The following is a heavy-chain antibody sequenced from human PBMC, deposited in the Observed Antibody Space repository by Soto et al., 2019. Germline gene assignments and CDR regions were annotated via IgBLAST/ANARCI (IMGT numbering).Heavy chain of an antibody. CDR2: ISTYNGNT. Sequence: ASVKVSCKASGYTFTTYSISWMRQAPGQGLEWMGWISTYNGNTNYAQKFQDRVTMTTDTSTSTAYMELRRLRSDDTAVYYCARDWPQYWAFDNWGQGTLVTVSS. V-gene: IGHV1-18*01. J-gene: IGHJ4*02. CDR1: GYTFTTYS. D-gene: IGHD2-15*01. CDR3: ARDWPQYWAFDN.